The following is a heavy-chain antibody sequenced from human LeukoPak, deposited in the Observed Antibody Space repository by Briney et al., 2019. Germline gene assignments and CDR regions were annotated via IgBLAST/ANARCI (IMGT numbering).Heavy chain of an antibody. D-gene: IGHD2-2*02. J-gene: IGHJ4*02. CDR3: ARGRIVVVPAAIQLYYFDY. V-gene: IGHV4-34*01. CDR2: INHWGST. CDR1: GGSFSGYY. Sequence: SETLSLTCAVYGGSFSGYYWSWIRQPPGKGVEWIGEINHWGSTNYNPSLKSRVTISVDTSKNQFSLKLSSVTAADTAVYYCARGRIVVVPAAIQLYYFDYWGQGTLVTVSS.